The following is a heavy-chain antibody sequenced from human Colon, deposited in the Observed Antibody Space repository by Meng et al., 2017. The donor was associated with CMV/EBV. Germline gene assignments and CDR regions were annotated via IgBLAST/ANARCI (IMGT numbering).Heavy chain of an antibody. CDR1: GFTFSDYE. D-gene: IGHD2-2*01. Sequence: GESLKISCAASGFTFSDYEMHWVRQAPGKGLEWVCYSSTRGSTIYYADSVKGRFTISRDNAKDSLYLQMNSLRAEDTAVYYCARGSSTSCYDWGQGTLVTVSS. CDR2: SSTRGSTI. J-gene: IGHJ4*02. CDR3: ARGSSTSCYD. V-gene: IGHV3-48*03.